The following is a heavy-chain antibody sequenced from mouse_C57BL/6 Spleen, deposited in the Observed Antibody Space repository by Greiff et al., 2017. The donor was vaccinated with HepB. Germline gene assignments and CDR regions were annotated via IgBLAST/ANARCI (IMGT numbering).Heavy chain of an antibody. V-gene: IGHV5-12*01. D-gene: IGHD1-1*01. CDR1: GFTFSDYY. CDR3: ARGIHYYGSHYYAMDY. Sequence: EVKLMESGGGLVQPGGSLKLSCAASGFTFSDYYMYWVRQTPEKRLEWVAYISNGGGSTYYPDTVKGRFTISRDNAKNTLYLQMSRLKSEDTAMYYCARGIHYYGSHYYAMDYWGQGTSVTVSS. J-gene: IGHJ4*01. CDR2: ISNGGGST.